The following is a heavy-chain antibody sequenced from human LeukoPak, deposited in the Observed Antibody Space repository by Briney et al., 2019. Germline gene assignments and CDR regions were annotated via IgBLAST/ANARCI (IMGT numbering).Heavy chain of an antibody. D-gene: IGHD3-3*01. CDR1: GYTFNNYG. Sequence: GASVKVSCKASGYTFNNYGISWVRQVPGQGLEWMGWISPYNGNTKFAQKFQGRVTVTTETSTSTAYTELRSLRSEDTAAYYCARGFWSGLPSGLAYMDVWGKGTTVTVSS. CDR3: ARGFWSGLPSGLAYMDV. V-gene: IGHV1-18*01. CDR2: ISPYNGNT. J-gene: IGHJ6*03.